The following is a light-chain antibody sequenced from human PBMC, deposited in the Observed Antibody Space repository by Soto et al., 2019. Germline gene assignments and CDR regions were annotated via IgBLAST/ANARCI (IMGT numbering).Light chain of an antibody. CDR2: WAS. J-gene: IGKJ1*01. CDR1: QSVLYCSNNKNY. V-gene: IGKV4-1*01. Sequence: DIVMTQSPDSLAVSLGERATINCKSSQSVLYCSNNKNYLAWYQQKPGQPPKLLIYWASTRESGVPDRFSGSGSGTDFTLTISSLQAEDVAVYYCQQYYSIPQTFGQGTKVEIK. CDR3: QQYYSIPQT.